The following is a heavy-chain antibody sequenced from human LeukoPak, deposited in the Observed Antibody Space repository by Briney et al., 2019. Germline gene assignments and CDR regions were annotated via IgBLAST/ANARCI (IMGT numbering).Heavy chain of an antibody. CDR2: INHSGGT. D-gene: IGHD2-15*01. V-gene: IGHV4-34*01. J-gene: IGHJ3*02. CDR3: AREVPSGGSDAFDI. CDR1: GGSFSGYY. Sequence: SETLSLTCAVYGGSFSGYYWSWIRQPPGKGLEWIGEINHSGGTNYNPFLKSRVTISVDTSKNQFSLKLSSVTAADTAVYYCAREVPSGGSDAFDIWGQGTMVTVSS.